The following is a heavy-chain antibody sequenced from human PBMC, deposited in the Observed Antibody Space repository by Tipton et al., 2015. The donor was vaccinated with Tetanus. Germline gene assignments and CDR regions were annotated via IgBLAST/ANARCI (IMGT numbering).Heavy chain of an antibody. CDR1: GGSISSGGFY. Sequence: TLSLTCIVSGGSISSGGFYWSWVPQHPGEGPEGIGYIYDSGGIYYNPSLKSRVSISINTSKNQFSLKLSSVTAADTAVYYCARERYIHYGMDVWGQGTTVTVSS. J-gene: IGHJ6*02. CDR3: ARERYIHYGMDV. D-gene: IGHD1-1*01. V-gene: IGHV4-31*03. CDR2: IYDSGGI.